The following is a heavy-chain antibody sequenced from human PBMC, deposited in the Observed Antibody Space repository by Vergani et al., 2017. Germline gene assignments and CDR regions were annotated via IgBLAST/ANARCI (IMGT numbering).Heavy chain of an antibody. CDR1: GGTFSSYA. Sequence: QVQLVQSGAEVKKPGSSVKVSCKASGGTFSSYAISWVRQAPGQGLEWMGMTIPILGTANYAQKVQGRVTVTADESTSTSYMERRSLRSDDTAVYYCESSIFGVAPYGMDVWGEGTTVTVAS. CDR3: ESSIFGVAPYGMDV. D-gene: IGHD3-3*01. CDR2: TIPILGTA. V-gene: IGHV1-69*11. J-gene: IGHJ6*04.